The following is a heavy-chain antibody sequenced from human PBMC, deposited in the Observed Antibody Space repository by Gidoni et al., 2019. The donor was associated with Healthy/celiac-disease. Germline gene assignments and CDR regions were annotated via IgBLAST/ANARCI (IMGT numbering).Heavy chain of an antibody. Sequence: EVQLVESGGGLVKPVGSLRLSCAASGFTFSSYSMNWVRQAPGQVLEWVSYISSSSSYVYYADSVKGRFTISRDNAKNELYLQMTRLRAEETAVYYCARENSFDYWGQGTLVTVSS. CDR2: ISSSSSYV. J-gene: IGHJ4*02. V-gene: IGHV3-21*01. D-gene: IGHD4-4*01. CDR3: ARENSFDY. CDR1: GFTFSSYS.